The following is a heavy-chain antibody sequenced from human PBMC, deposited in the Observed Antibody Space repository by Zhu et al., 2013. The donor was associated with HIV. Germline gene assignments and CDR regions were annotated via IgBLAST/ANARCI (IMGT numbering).Heavy chain of an antibody. CDR1: GFTFSSYT. J-gene: IGHJ4*02. D-gene: IGHD6-13*01. V-gene: IGHV3-30-3*01. Sequence: VQLVESGGGVVQPGRSLRLSCAASGFTFSSYTMHWVRQAPGKGLEWVAGISYDGGSKYYADSVKGRFTISGDNSKNTLYVQMNSLRPEDTAVYYCARGVDWYGSRWEYYFDYWGQGTLVTVSS. CDR2: ISYDGGSK. CDR3: ARGVDWYGSRWEYYFDY.